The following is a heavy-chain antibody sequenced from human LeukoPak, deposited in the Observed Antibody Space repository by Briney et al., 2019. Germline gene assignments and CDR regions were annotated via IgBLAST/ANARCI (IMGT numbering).Heavy chain of an antibody. Sequence: PSQTLSLTCTVSGGSISSGDYYWSWIRQPPGKGLEWIGYIYYSGSTYYNPSLKSRVTISVDTSKNRFSLKLSSVTAADTAVYYCARTLRRGYYFDYWGQGTLVTVSS. CDR3: ARTLRRGYYFDY. J-gene: IGHJ4*02. V-gene: IGHV4-30-4*01. D-gene: IGHD3-10*01. CDR1: GGSISSGDYY. CDR2: IYYSGST.